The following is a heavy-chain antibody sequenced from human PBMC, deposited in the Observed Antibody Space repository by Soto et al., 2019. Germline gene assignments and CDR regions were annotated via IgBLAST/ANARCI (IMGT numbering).Heavy chain of an antibody. J-gene: IGHJ6*03. CDR2: ISSSSSTI. V-gene: IGHV3-48*01. CDR3: ARGVGYGDYYYYYMDV. Sequence: GGSLRLSCAASGFTFSSYSMNWVRQAPGKGLEWVSYISSSSSTIYYADSVKGRFTISRDNAKNSLYLQMNSLRAEDTAVYYCARGVGYGDYYYYYMDVWGKGTTVTVSS. D-gene: IGHD4-17*01. CDR1: GFTFSSYS.